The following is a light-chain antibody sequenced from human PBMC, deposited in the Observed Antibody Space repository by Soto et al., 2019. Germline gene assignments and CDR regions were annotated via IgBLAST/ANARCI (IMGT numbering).Light chain of an antibody. Sequence: ENVLTQSPATLSVSPGERATLSCWASQGISNNLAWYQQQPGQPPRLLIYGASTRATGIPARFSGSGSGTEFTLTISTLQSEDFAVYYCQQYNNWPMYTFGQGTKLEIK. CDR3: QQYNNWPMYT. V-gene: IGKV3-15*01. J-gene: IGKJ2*01. CDR1: QGISNN. CDR2: GAS.